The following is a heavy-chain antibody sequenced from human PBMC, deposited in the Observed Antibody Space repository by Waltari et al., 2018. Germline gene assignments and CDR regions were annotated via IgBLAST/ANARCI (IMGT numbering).Heavy chain of an antibody. D-gene: IGHD5-12*01. Sequence: QLQLQESGPGLVRPSEPLSLTCSVAGGSLSSGSFDWGWIRQAPGKGLEWIGSISYSGSTDYNSNLKSRVTIYGDTSKNHFSLKLRSVTAADTAVYYCARNWKKSGYRFDPWGQGTLVTVSA. CDR1: GGSLSSGSFD. CDR2: ISYSGST. J-gene: IGHJ5*02. CDR3: ARNWKKSGYRFDP. V-gene: IGHV4-39*01.